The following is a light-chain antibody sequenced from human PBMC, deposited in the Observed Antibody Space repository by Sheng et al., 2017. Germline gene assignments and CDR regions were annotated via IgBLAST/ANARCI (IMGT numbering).Light chain of an antibody. CDR3: QSYDSSLKRV. CDR1: RSNIGAGYD. Sequence: QSVLTQTPSMSGAPGQRVTISCSGSRSNIGAGYDVYWYRQLPGTAPKLLIYGTTSRPSGVPDRFSGSKSDTSASLAITGLQAEDEADYYCQSYDSSLKRVFGGGTKLTVL. V-gene: IGLV1-40*01. CDR2: GTT. J-gene: IGLJ3*02.